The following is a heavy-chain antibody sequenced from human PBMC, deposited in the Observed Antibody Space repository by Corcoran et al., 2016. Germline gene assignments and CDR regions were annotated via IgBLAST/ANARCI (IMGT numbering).Heavy chain of an antibody. D-gene: IGHD3-10*01. CDR1: GYSFTSYW. J-gene: IGHJ3*02. V-gene: IGHV5-51*01. CDR3: ARRQKPQELLWFGELLSPPDAFDI. Sequence: EVQLVQSGAEVKKPGESLKISCKGSGYSFTSYWIGWVRQMPGKGLEWMGSIYPGDYDTRYSPSFQGQVTISADKPISTAHLQWSSLKASDTAMYYCARRQKPQELLWFGELLSPPDAFDIWGQGTMVTVSS. CDR2: IYPGDYDT.